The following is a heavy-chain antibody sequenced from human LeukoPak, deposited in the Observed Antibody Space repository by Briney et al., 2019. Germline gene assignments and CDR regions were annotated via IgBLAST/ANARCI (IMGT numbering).Heavy chain of an antibody. Sequence: KPSETLSLTCTVFGGSFSGYYWSWIRQPPDKGLEWIGEINPSGSTNYNPSPKTRVTISTDTSKNHFSLNLNSVTAADTGVYYCVRGSRVYCGGDCYYYWGQGTLVTVSS. J-gene: IGHJ4*02. CDR3: VRGSRVYCGGDCYYY. D-gene: IGHD2-21*02. CDR2: INPSGST. CDR1: GGSFSGYY. V-gene: IGHV4-34*01.